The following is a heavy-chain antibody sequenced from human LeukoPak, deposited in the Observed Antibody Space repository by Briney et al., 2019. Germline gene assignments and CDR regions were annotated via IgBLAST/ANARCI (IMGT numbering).Heavy chain of an antibody. CDR3: ARGDHIVVVFDY. D-gene: IGHD3-22*01. CDR2: IYYSGST. CDR1: GGSISSGGYY. V-gene: IGHV4-31*03. Sequence: SETLSLTCTVSGGSISSGGYYWSWIRQHPGKGLEWIGYIYYSGSTYYNPSLKSRVTISVDTSKNQFSLKLSSVTAADTAVYYCARGDHIVVVFDYWGQGTLVTVSS. J-gene: IGHJ4*02.